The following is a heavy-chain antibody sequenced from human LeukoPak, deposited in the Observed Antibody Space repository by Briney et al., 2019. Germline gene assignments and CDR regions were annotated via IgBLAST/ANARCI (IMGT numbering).Heavy chain of an antibody. D-gene: IGHD2-2*01. CDR2: IKSKTDGGTT. CDR3: ARVFCSSAGCYSFDY. CDR1: GFTFSNAW. Sequence: KAGGSLRLSCAASGFTFSNAWMSWVRQAPGKGLEWVGRIKSKTDGGTTDYAAPVKGRFTISRDNAKNTLYLQMNSLRAEDTAIYYCARVFCSSAGCYSFDYWGQGTLLTVSS. J-gene: IGHJ4*02. V-gene: IGHV3-15*05.